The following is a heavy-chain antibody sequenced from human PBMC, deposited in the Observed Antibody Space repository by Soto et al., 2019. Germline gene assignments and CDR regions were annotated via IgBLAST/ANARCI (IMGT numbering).Heavy chain of an antibody. V-gene: IGHV3-23*01. CDR2: ISGSGGST. J-gene: IGHJ5*02. CDR3: AKDLSTSPDVLRYFDWFDP. D-gene: IGHD3-9*01. CDR1: GFNFSSYA. Sequence: GGSLRLSCTASGFNFSSYAMSWVRQETGKGLEWVSAISGSGGSTYYADSVKGRFTISRDNSKNTLYLQMNSLRAEDTAVYYCAKDLSTSPDVLRYFDWFDPWGQGTLVTVSS.